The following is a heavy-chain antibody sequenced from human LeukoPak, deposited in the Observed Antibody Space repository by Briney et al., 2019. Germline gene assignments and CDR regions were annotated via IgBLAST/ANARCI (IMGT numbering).Heavy chain of an antibody. CDR2: INNSGST. V-gene: IGHV4-34*01. CDR1: GGSFSGYY. CDR3: ARGGNIVASSHFDY. J-gene: IGHJ4*02. Sequence: SETLSLTCAVYGGSFSGYYWSWIRQPPGKGLEWIGEINNSGSTNYNPSLKSRVTISVDTSKNQFSLKLSSVTAADTAVYYCARGGNIVASSHFDYWGQGTLVTVSS. D-gene: IGHD5-12*01.